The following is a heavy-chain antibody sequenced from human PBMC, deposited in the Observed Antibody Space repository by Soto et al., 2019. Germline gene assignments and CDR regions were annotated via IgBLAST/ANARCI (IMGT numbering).Heavy chain of an antibody. J-gene: IGHJ5*02. CDR3: ARDHRDIVVVPTITFREWFDP. D-gene: IGHD2-2*01. CDR2: ISSSGSTI. CDR1: GFTFSDYY. Sequence: GSLRLSCAASGFTFSDYYMSWIRQAPGKRLEWVSYISSSGSTIYYADSVKGRFTISRDNAKNSLFLQMNSLRAEDTAVYYCARDHRDIVVVPTITFREWFDPWGQGTQVTVSS. V-gene: IGHV3-11*01.